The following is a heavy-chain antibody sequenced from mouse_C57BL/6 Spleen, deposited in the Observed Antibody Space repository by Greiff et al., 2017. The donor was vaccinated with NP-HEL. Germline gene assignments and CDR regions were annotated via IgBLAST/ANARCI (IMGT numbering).Heavy chain of an antibody. Sequence: VKLQQPGAELVKPGASVKLSCKASGYTFTSYWMHWVKQRPGQGLEWIGMIHPNSGSTNYNEKFKSKATLTVDKSSSTAYMQLSSLTSEDSAVYYCARTDGSRGDYWGQGTTLTVSS. CDR2: IHPNSGST. CDR3: ARTDGSRGDY. J-gene: IGHJ2*01. D-gene: IGHD1-1*01. CDR1: GYTFTSYW. V-gene: IGHV1-64*01.